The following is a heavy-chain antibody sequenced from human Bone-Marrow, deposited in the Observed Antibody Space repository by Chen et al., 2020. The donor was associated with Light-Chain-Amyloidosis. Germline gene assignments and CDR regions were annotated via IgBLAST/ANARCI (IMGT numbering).Heavy chain of an antibody. CDR1: GGSISSSSYY. V-gene: IGHV4-39*07. CDR2: IYYSGST. Sequence: QLQLQESGPGLVKPSETLSLTCTVSGGSISSSSYYWGWIRQPPGKGLEWIGSIYYSGSTYYNPSLKSRVTISVDTSKNQFSLKRSSVPAADTAVYYCARSLWSRITIFGVVISPIFDYWGQGTLVTVSS. CDR3: ARSLWSRITIFGVVISPIFDY. J-gene: IGHJ4*02. D-gene: IGHD3-3*01.